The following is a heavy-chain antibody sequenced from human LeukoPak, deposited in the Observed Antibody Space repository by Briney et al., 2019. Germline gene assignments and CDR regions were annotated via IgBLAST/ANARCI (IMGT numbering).Heavy chain of an antibody. J-gene: IGHJ6*04. Sequence: SQTLSLTCTVSGGSISSGDYYWSWIRQPPGKGLEWIGYIYYSGSTYYNPSLKSRVTISVDTSKNQFSLKLSSVTAADTAVYYCARDRDCSSTSCYSTSGMDVWGKGTTVTVSS. CDR1: GGSISSGDYY. V-gene: IGHV4-30-4*01. CDR2: IYYSGST. CDR3: ARDRDCSSTSCYSTSGMDV. D-gene: IGHD2-2*01.